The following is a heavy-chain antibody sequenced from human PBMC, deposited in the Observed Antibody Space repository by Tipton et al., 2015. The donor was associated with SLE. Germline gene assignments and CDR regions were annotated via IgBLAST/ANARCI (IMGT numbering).Heavy chain of an antibody. J-gene: IGHJ4*01. D-gene: IGHD6-13*01. Sequence: TLSLTCTVSGGSISDYYWSWIRQPPGKGLEWIGYISYSGSTNYNPSLKSRVIISVDTSKNQFSLKLTSVTVADTAFSYCARQTTAPGVPLSYYFDSWGHGTRVTDSS. CDR3: ARQTTAPGVPLSYYFDS. CDR1: GGSISDYY. CDR2: ISYSGST. V-gene: IGHV4-59*01.